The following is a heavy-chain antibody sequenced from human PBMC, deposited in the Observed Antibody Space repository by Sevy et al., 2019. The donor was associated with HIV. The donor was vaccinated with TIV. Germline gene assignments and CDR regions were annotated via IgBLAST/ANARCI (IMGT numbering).Heavy chain of an antibody. CDR1: GFTFSSYW. CDR2: IKQDGSEK. D-gene: IGHD3-3*01. CDR3: ARIPPISYDFWSGYYGTYYYYGMDV. V-gene: IGHV3-7*01. Sequence: GGSLRLSCAASGFTFSSYWMSWVRQAPGKGLEWVANIKQDGSEKYYVDSVKGRFTISRDNAKNSLYLQMNSLRADDTAVYYCARIPPISYDFWSGYYGTYYYYGMDVWGQGTTVTVSS. J-gene: IGHJ6*02.